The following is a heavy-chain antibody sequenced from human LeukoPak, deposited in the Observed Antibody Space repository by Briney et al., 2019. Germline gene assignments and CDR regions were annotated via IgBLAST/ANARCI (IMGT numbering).Heavy chain of an antibody. D-gene: IGHD2/OR15-2a*01. CDR3: ARDYLDVGWFDP. V-gene: IGHV3-21*01. CDR1: GFTFSSYS. J-gene: IGHJ5*02. CDR2: ISSSSSYI. Sequence: GGSLRLSCAASGFTFSSYSMNWVRQAPGKGLEWVSSISSSSSYIYYADSVKGRFTISRDNAKNSLYLQMNSLRAEGTAVYYCARDYLDVGWFDPWGQGTLVTVSS.